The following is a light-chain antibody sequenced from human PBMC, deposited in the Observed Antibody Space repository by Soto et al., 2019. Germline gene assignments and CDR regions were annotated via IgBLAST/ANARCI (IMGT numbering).Light chain of an antibody. V-gene: IGLV2-23*01. CDR1: ISTVGGFNV. Sequence: QSALTQPASVSGSPGQSITSSCTGTISTVGGFNVVSWYQQHPGKAPKVIIYEGIKRPSGVSNRFSGSNSGSTASLTISGLQAEDEADYSCCSYVGSTTYVFGTGTKLTVL. J-gene: IGLJ1*01. CDR2: EGI. CDR3: CSYVGSTTYV.